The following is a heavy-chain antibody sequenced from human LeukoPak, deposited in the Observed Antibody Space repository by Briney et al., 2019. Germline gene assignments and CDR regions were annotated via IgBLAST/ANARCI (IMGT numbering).Heavy chain of an antibody. D-gene: IGHD2-15*01. CDR1: GFTFSSHA. CDR2: ISSGGTAT. V-gene: IGHV3-23*01. J-gene: IGHJ4*02. Sequence: GGSLRLSCAASGFTFSSHAMSWVRQAPGKGLEWVSGISSGGTATYYTDSVKGRFTISRDFSKSTLYLQMNSLRAEDTAVYYCARDLSLYCSGGSCYSLNYWGQGTLVTVSS. CDR3: ARDLSLYCSGGSCYSLNY.